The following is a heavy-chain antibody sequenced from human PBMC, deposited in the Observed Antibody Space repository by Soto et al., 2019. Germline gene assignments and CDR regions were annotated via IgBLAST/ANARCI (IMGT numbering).Heavy chain of an antibody. D-gene: IGHD2-15*01. CDR2: IIPIFGTA. CDR3: AIEGWDCSGGSCYSNWFDP. CDR1: GGTFSSYA. V-gene: IGHV1-69*12. Sequence: QVQLVQSGAEVKKPGSSVKVSCKASGGTFSSYAISWVRQAPGQGLEWMGGIIPIFGTANYAQKFQGRVTITADESTSTAYMELSSLRSEDKAVYYCAIEGWDCSGGSCYSNWFDPWGQGTLVTVSS. J-gene: IGHJ5*02.